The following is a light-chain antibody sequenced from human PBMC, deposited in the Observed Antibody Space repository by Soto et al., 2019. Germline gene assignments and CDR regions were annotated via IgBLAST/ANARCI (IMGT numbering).Light chain of an antibody. CDR2: AVS. CDR3: LQHNSYPWT. J-gene: IGKJ1*01. Sequence: DIPMTHTPSSMSASVGARVTITCRASQDISHYLAWFQQKPGKVPKRLIFAVSNLESGVPSRFRGSGSGTEFTLTITSLQPEDFATYYCLQHNSYPWTFGQGTKVDIK. CDR1: QDISHY. V-gene: IGKV1-17*03.